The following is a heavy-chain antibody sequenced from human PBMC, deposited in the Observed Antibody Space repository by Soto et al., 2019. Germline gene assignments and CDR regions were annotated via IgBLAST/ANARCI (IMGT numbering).Heavy chain of an antibody. Sequence: SETLSLTCTVSGGSISSGDYYWSWIRQHPGKGLEWIGYIYSGSTYYNPSLKSRVTISVDTSKNQFSLKLSSVTAADTAVYYCARWWSGSRQGFDPWGQGTLVTVSS. J-gene: IGHJ5*02. CDR3: ARWWSGSRQGFDP. CDR2: IYSGST. D-gene: IGHD3-3*01. CDR1: GGSISSGDYY. V-gene: IGHV4-31*03.